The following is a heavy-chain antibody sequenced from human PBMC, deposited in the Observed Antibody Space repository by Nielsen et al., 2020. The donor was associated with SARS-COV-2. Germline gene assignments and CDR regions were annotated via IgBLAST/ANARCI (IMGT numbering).Heavy chain of an antibody. Sequence: GGSLRLSCAASGFTFSSYAMSWVRQAPGKGLEWVSAISGSGGSTYYADSVKGRFTISRDNSKNTLYLQMNSLRAEDTAVYYCAKDPYSSSWHNWFDPWGQGTLVTVSS. CDR2: ISGSGGST. CDR1: GFTFSSYA. CDR3: AKDPYSSSWHNWFDP. J-gene: IGHJ5*02. V-gene: IGHV3-23*01. D-gene: IGHD6-13*01.